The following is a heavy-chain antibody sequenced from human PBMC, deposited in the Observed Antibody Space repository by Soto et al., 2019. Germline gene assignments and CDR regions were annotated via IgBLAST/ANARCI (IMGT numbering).Heavy chain of an antibody. J-gene: IGHJ4*02. CDR2: INPNSGGT. CDR1: GYTFTGYY. Sequence: ALVKVSCKASGYTFTGYYMHWVRQAPGQGLEWMGWINPNSGGTNYAQKFQGWVTMTRDTSISTAYMELSRLRSDDTAVYYCARDLVRHNWNDDEGTLDYWGQGTLVTVSS. V-gene: IGHV1-2*04. CDR3: ARDLVRHNWNDDEGTLDY. D-gene: IGHD1-1*01.